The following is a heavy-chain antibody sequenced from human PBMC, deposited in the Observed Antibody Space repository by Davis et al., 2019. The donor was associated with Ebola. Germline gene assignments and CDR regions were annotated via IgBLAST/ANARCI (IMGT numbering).Heavy chain of an antibody. CDR3: ARDRGKDYDFWSGYPKGGYYYGMDV. CDR1: GFTFNKYE. D-gene: IGHD3-3*01. V-gene: IGHV3-48*03. J-gene: IGHJ6*02. Sequence: GESLKISCAASGFTFNKYEMNWVRQAPGKGLEWISYISDSGSSTYYTDSVKGRFTISRDNAKNSLYLQMNSLRAEDTAVYYCARDRGKDYDFWSGYPKGGYYYGMDVWGQGTTVTVSS. CDR2: ISDSGSST.